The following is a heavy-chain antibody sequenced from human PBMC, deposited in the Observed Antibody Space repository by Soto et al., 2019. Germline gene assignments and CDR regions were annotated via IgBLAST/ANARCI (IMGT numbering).Heavy chain of an antibody. CDR1: GGSISSYY. CDR3: ARAPRGNYGYPPYFDY. J-gene: IGHJ4*02. CDR2: IYYSGST. Sequence: PSETLSLTCTFSGGSISSYYWSWIRQPPGKGLKWIGYIYYSGSTNYNPSLKSRVTISVDTSKNQFSLKLSSVTAADTAVYYCARAPRGNYGYPPYFDYWGQGTLVTVSS. D-gene: IGHD3-10*01. V-gene: IGHV4-59*01.